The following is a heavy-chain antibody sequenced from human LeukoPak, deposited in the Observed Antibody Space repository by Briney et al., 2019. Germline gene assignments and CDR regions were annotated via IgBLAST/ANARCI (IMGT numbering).Heavy chain of an antibody. CDR1: GGSISSGGYY. V-gene: IGHV4-39*07. Sequence: SETLSLTCSVSGGSISSGGYYWAWIRQPPGKGLEWIGTIYYSGSTYYNPSLQSRVTMSVDTSKNHFSLKLTSVTAADTAVYHCARGGMVVNLNYWGQGTLVTVSS. CDR2: IYYSGST. CDR3: ARGGMVVNLNY. J-gene: IGHJ4*02. D-gene: IGHD1-26*01.